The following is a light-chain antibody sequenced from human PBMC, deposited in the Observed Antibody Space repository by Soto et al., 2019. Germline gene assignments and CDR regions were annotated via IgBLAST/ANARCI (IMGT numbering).Light chain of an antibody. CDR3: ISQGGINRPYV. CDR1: SSDIGGYNF. CDR2: EVT. Sequence: QSALTQPPSASGAPGQSVAISCTGTSSDIGGYNFVSWYQQHPGKAPKLMIYEVTKRPSGVPDRFSGPKSGNTASLTVSGLQAEDEADYYCISQGGINRPYVFGTGTKLTV. J-gene: IGLJ1*01. V-gene: IGLV2-8*01.